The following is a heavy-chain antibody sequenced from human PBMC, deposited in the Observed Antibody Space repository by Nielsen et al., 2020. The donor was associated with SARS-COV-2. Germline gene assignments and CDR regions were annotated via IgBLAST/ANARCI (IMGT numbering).Heavy chain of an antibody. Sequence: GESLKISCAASGFTFSSYWMSWVRQAPGKGLEWVANIKQDGSEKYYVDSAKGRFTISRDNAKNSLYLQMNSLRAEDTAVYYCARAPTNHPRAITIFGVVILPDAFDIWGQGTMVTVSS. CDR2: IKQDGSEK. V-gene: IGHV3-7*01. CDR3: ARAPTNHPRAITIFGVVILPDAFDI. D-gene: IGHD3-3*01. CDR1: GFTFSSYW. J-gene: IGHJ3*02.